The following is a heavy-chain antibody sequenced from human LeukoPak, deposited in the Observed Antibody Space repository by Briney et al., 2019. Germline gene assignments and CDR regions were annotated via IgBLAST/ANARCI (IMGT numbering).Heavy chain of an antibody. J-gene: IGHJ4*02. CDR3: ARDPSLAPNWGDHFDY. Sequence: GSSVKVSCKASGGTFGSYSFDWMRQAPGQGLEWLGGIIPVSGTTTYSQKFQGRVTITADESTSTTYLELTGLRNEDTAVYCARDPSLAPNWGDHFDYWGQGTLPTVSS. CDR2: IIPVSGTT. D-gene: IGHD7-27*01. CDR1: GGTFGSYS. V-gene: IGHV1-69*01.